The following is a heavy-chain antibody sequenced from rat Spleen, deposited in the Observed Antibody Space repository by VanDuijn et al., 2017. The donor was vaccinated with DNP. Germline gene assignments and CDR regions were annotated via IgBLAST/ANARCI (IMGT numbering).Heavy chain of an antibody. CDR1: GFTFSDYY. J-gene: IGHJ2*01. Sequence: EVQLVESGGDLVQPGRSLKLSCAASGFTFSDYYMAWVRQAPKKGPEWVASIYEGSKSYYGDSVKGRFTISRDDAKSTLYLQMNSLRSEDTATYFCTRLLSGSFDYWGQGVMVSVPS. CDR3: TRLLSGSFDY. CDR2: IYEGSKS. V-gene: IGHV5-22*01. D-gene: IGHD5-1*01.